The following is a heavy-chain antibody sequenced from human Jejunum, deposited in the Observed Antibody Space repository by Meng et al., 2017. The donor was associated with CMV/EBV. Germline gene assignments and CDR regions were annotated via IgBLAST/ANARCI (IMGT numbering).Heavy chain of an antibody. CDR3: ARGAPWTDYDY. CDR2: IYNSGIS. D-gene: IGHD3/OR15-3a*01. CDR1: GLNVGMSF. Sequence: LSCAASGLNVGMSFMTWVRQAPGKGLEWVSVIYNSGISYYADSVKGRFTISRDNSQNTVYLQMDNLRADDTAVYYCARGAPWTDYDYWGQGTLVTVSS. J-gene: IGHJ4*02. V-gene: IGHV3-53*01.